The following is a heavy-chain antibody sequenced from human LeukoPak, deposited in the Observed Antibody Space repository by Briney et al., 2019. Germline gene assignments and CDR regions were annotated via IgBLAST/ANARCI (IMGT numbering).Heavy chain of an antibody. J-gene: IGHJ4*02. CDR2: IYYIGRT. Sequence: PSETLSLTCTVSGCSISSGGYYWIWIRQHPGKGLDWIGYIYYIGRTYYNPSLNSRVTISVDTSHTQFSLKLSSVPAAETAVYYCAGGYYGDRGDYWGQGTLVTVSS. D-gene: IGHD4-17*01. CDR1: GCSISSGGYY. CDR3: AGGYYGDRGDY. V-gene: IGHV4-31*03.